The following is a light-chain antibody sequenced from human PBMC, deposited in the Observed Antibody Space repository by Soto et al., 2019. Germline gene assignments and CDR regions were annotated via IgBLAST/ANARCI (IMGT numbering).Light chain of an antibody. J-gene: IGKJ2*01. CDR3: QQSYRSPYT. V-gene: IGKV1-39*01. CDR1: QSINIY. CDR2: AAS. Sequence: IQLTQSPSSLSASVGDRVTLTCRASQSINIYLNWYQQKPGKAPTLLIYAASSLQSGVPSRFSGGGSRTDFTLTISSLETEDFATYYFQQSYRSPYTFGQGTKVEI.